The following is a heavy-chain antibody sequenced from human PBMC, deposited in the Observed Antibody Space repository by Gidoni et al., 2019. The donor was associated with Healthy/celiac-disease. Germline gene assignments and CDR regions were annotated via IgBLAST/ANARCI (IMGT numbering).Heavy chain of an antibody. CDR3: AKDLDYGDYAGFDY. V-gene: IGHV3-9*01. CDR1: GFTFDDSA. D-gene: IGHD4-17*01. Sequence: EVQLVESGGGLVQPGRSLRLSCAASGFTFDDSAMRWVRQAPGKGLEWVSGSRWNSGSIGYADSVKGRFTISRDNAKNSLYLQMNSLRAEDTALYYCAKDLDYGDYAGFDYWGQGTLVTVSS. CDR2: SRWNSGSI. J-gene: IGHJ4*02.